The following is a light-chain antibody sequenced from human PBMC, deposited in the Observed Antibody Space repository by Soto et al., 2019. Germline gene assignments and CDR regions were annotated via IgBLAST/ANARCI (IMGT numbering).Light chain of an antibody. V-gene: IGKV3-20*01. J-gene: IGKJ1*01. Sequence: EIVLTQSPGTLSLSPGERATLSCRASQSVSSSYLAWYQQKPGQAPRLLIYGASSRATGIQDRFSGSGSGTDFTLTSSRLEPEDFAVYYCQHYCSSPRTFGQGTKVEIK. CDR3: QHYCSSPRT. CDR2: GAS. CDR1: QSVSSSY.